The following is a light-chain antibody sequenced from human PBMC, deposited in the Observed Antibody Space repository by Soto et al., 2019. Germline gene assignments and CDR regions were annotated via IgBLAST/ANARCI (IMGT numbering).Light chain of an antibody. CDR3: TSHTTSTTLPVV. V-gene: IGLV2-14*01. J-gene: IGLJ2*01. CDR1: SSDVGAYDY. CDR2: EVS. Sequence: QSVLTQPASVSGSPGQSITLSCTGTSSDVGAYDYVSWYQQHPGRAPKLIIFEVSNRPSGVSNRFSGSKSANTASLTISGPQAEDEAHYYCTSHTTSTTLPVVFGGGTQLTVL.